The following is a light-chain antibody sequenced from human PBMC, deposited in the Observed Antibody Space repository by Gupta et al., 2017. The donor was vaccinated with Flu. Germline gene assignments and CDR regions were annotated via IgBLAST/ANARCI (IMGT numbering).Light chain of an antibody. CDR2: AAS. CDR1: QGISSY. J-gene: IGKJ3*01. Sequence: AIRMTQSPSSFSASTGDRVTITCRASQGISSYLAWYQQKPGKAPKLLIYAASTLQSGVPSRFSGSGSGTDFTLTISCLQSEEFATYYCQQYYSYPFTFGPGTKVEIK. CDR3: QQYYSYPFT. V-gene: IGKV1-8*01.